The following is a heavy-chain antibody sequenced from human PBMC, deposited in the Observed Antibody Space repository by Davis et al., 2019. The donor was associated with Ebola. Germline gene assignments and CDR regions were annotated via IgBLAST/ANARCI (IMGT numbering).Heavy chain of an antibody. CDR2: IRYDGGYK. V-gene: IGHV3-30*02. CDR3: ARDQWVGALDY. Sequence: GGSLRLSCAASGFTFDGYGMHWVRQAPGKGLEWVAYIRYDGGYKYYPDSVKGRFSVSRDNSKNTLHLQMKSLRAEDTAIYYCARDQWVGALDYWGQGSLVTVSS. J-gene: IGHJ4*02. D-gene: IGHD1-26*01. CDR1: GFTFDGYG.